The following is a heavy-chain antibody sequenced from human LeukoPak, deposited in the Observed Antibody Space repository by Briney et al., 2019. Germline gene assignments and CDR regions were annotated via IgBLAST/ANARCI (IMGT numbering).Heavy chain of an antibody. Sequence: SDTLSLTCTVSGGSISSSSHYWGWIRQPPGKGLEWIGSMYYRGSTYHNPSLKSRVAISVDTSKNQFSLKLSSVTAADTAVYYCATTTIRLGYWGQGTLVTVSS. V-gene: IGHV4-39*07. D-gene: IGHD1-26*01. CDR3: ATTTIRLGY. CDR2: MYYRGST. CDR1: GGSISSSSHY. J-gene: IGHJ4*02.